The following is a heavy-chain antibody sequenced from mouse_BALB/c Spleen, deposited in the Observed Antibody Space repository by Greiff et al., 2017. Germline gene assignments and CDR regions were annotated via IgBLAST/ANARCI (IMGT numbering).Heavy chain of an antibody. D-gene: IGHD2-4*01. CDR1: GFTFSSYG. CDR2: ISSGGSYT. CDR3: ARQGSTMITTEDYAMDD. J-gene: IGHJ4*01. V-gene: IGHV5-6*01. Sequence: EVMVVESGGDLVKPGGSLKLSCAASGFTFSSYGMSWVRQTPDKRLEWVATISSGGSYTYYPDSVKGRFTISRDNAKNTLYLQMSSLKSEDTAMYYCARQGSTMITTEDYAMDDWGQGTSVTVSS.